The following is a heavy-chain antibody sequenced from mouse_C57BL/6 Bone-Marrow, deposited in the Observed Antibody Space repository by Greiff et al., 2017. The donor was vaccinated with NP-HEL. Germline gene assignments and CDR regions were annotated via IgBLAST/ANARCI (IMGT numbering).Heavy chain of an antibody. CDR2: IYPRSGNT. J-gene: IGHJ4*01. V-gene: IGHV1-81*01. CDR1: GYTFTSYG. D-gene: IGHD1-1*01. CDR3: ARSYYYGSSQYYAMDY. Sequence: VQLQQSGAELARPGASVKLSCKASGYTFTSYGISWVKQRTGQGLEWIGEIYPRSGNTYYNEKFKGKATLTADKSSSTAYMELRSLTSEDSAVYVCARSYYYGSSQYYAMDYWGQGTAVTVSS.